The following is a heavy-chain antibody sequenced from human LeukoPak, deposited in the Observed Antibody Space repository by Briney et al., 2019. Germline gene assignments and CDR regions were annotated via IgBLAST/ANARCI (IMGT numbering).Heavy chain of an antibody. CDR2: INHSGST. J-gene: IGHJ6*03. V-gene: IGHV4-34*01. CDR3: ARWIQLWFNYYMDV. D-gene: IGHD5-18*01. Sequence: SETLSLTCAVYRGSFSGYYWSWIRQPPGKGLEWIGEINHSGSTNYNPSLKSRVTISVDTSKNQFSLKLSSVTAADTAVYYCARWIQLWFNYYMDVWGKGTTVTVSS. CDR1: RGSFSGYY.